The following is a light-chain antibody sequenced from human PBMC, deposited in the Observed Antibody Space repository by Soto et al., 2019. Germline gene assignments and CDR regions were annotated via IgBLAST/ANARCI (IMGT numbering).Light chain of an antibody. Sequence: EMVLTQSPATLYLSPGERDTLSCRAGQSVNTYLAWYQQKPGQPPRLLLYDASTRTTGIPARLSGSGSGTDFSLTISGLDTEYFEVYYCQQRSNSITFGQKTRLDIK. J-gene: IGKJ5*01. CDR1: QSVNTY. CDR3: QQRSNSIT. V-gene: IGKV3-11*01. CDR2: DAS.